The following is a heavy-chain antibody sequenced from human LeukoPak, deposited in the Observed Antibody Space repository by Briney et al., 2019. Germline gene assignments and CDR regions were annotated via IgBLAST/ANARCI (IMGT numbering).Heavy chain of an antibody. D-gene: IGHD1-26*01. V-gene: IGHV1-24*01. CDR2: FDPEDGET. CDR3: ARSGGSYRDYYYYYMDV. J-gene: IGHJ6*03. CDR1: GYTLTELS. Sequence: ASVKVSCKVSGYTLTELSMHWVRQAPGKGLEWMGGFDPEDGETIYAQKFQGRVTITTDESTSTAYMELSSLRSEDTAVYYCARSGGSYRDYYYYYMDVWGKGTTVTVSS.